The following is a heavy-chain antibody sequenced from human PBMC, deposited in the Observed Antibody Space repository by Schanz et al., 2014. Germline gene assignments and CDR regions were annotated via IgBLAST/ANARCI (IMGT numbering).Heavy chain of an antibody. CDR2: LFYGGSK. J-gene: IGHJ4*02. Sequence: QLQMQTSGPGLVRPWETLSLTCTVSGGSISDSGAYWGWFRQTPGKGLEWIANLFYGGSKYYNPSFESRVTMAFDASNNQYPLRLGSVTAADTGVYYCARHNRVWFGKEGCWGQGTLVTVSS. CDR3: ARHNRVWFGKEGC. CDR1: GGSISDSGAY. V-gene: IGHV4-39*01. D-gene: IGHD3-10*01.